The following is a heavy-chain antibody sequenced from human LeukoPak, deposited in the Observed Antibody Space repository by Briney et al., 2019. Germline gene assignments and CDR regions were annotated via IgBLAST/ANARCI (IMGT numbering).Heavy chain of an antibody. Sequence: ASVKVSCKTSGYTFATYSINWVRQAPGQGLEWMGWISGYSGSTNYAQKLQGRVTMTTDTSTTTAYMELRSLKSEDTAVYYCARGHSSGRDYYFDTWGQGTLVTVSS. V-gene: IGHV1-18*01. J-gene: IGHJ4*02. CDR2: ISGYSGST. CDR1: GYTFATYS. CDR3: ARGHSSGRDYYFDT. D-gene: IGHD6-19*01.